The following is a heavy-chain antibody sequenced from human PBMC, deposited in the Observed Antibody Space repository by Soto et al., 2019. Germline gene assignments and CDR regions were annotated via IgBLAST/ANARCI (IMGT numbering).Heavy chain of an antibody. D-gene: IGHD2-15*01. CDR3: ARGGSILKVDS. V-gene: IGHV3-74*01. Sequence: EVQLVESGGGLVQPGGSLRLSCAASGFTFSSDWMQWVRQAPGKGLVWVSWINSDGSSTIYADSVKGRFTISRDNAKNAQYRQMKSLRSEDKAVYYCARGGSILKVDSGGQGTRGTVS. CDR2: INSDGSST. CDR1: GFTFSSDW. J-gene: IGHJ4*02.